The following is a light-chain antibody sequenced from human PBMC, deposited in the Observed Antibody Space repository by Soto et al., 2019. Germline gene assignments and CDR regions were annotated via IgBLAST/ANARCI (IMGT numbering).Light chain of an antibody. V-gene: IGLV2-14*03. CDR1: SSDVGGYNF. CDR3: CSYTSSSTHV. J-gene: IGLJ1*01. Sequence: QSALTQPASVSGSPGQSINISSTGTSSDVGGYNFVSWYQQHPGKVPKLMIFDVNRRPSGVSDRFSGSKSGNTASLTISGLQAEDEGDYYCCSYTSSSTHVFGSGTKLTVL. CDR2: DVN.